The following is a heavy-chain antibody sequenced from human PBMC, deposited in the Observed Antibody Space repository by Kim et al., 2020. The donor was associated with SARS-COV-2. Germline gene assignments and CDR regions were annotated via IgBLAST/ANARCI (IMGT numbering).Heavy chain of an antibody. Sequence: SVKVSCKASGGTFSSYAISWVRQAPGQGLEWMGGIIPIFGTANYAQKFQGRVTITADESTSTAYMELSSLRSEDTAVYYCARDNWGDYYGSGSYYPTSYGMDVWGQGTTVTVSS. CDR2: IIPIFGTA. V-gene: IGHV1-69*13. J-gene: IGHJ6*02. CDR1: GGTFSSYA. CDR3: ARDNWGDYYGSGSYYPTSYGMDV. D-gene: IGHD3-10*01.